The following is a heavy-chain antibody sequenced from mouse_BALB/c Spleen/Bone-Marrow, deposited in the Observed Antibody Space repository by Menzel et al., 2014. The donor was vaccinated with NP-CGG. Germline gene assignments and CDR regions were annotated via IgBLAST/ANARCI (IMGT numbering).Heavy chain of an antibody. V-gene: IGHV1S127*01. CDR2: IDPSDSYT. CDR3: TMDDYDGGYYFDY. Sequence: VKLVESGAELVKPGASVMMSCKASGYTFTSYWMHWVKQRPGQGLEWIGTIDPSDSYTSYNQKFKGKATLTVDTSSSTAYMQLSSLTSEDSAVYYCTMDDYDGGYYFDYWGQGTTLTVSS. CDR1: GYTFTSYW. D-gene: IGHD2-4*01. J-gene: IGHJ2*01.